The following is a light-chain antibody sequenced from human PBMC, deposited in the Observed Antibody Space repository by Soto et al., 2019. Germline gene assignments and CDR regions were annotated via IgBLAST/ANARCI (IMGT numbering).Light chain of an antibody. Sequence: EIVLTQSPATLSLSPGERATLSCRASQSISSFLTWYQHKPGQAPRLLIYDASKRATGIPARFSGSGSGTDFTLTISSLEPEDSGVYYCQRRSNWYTFGQGTKLEIK. CDR2: DAS. CDR3: QRRSNWYT. CDR1: QSISSF. V-gene: IGKV3-11*01. J-gene: IGKJ2*01.